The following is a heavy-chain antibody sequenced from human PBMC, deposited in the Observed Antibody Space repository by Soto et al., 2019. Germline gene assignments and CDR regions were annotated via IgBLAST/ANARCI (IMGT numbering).Heavy chain of an antibody. CDR2: ISAYNGNT. J-gene: IGHJ6*02. V-gene: IGHV1-18*04. Sequence: QVQLVQSGAEVKKPGASVKVSCKASGYTFTSYGISWVRQAPGQGLEWMGWISAYNGNTNYAQKLQGRVTMTTDTTTSTAYMELRSLRSDDTAVYYCARGIAAAGYYYYYGMDVWGQGTTVTVSS. CDR1: GYTFTSYG. D-gene: IGHD6-13*01. CDR3: ARGIAAAGYYYYYGMDV.